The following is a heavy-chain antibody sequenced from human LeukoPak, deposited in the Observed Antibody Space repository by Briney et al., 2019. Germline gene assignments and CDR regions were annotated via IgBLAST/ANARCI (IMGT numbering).Heavy chain of an antibody. J-gene: IGHJ4*02. Sequence: PGGSLRLSCAASGFTVSSDYMSWVRQAPGKGLEWLSVIYSGGSTYYTDSVKGRFTTSRDNSKNTLYLQMNSLRAEDTAVYYCAKVDNKSIYGSGSYSRKLDYWGQGTLVTVSS. D-gene: IGHD3-10*01. CDR3: AKVDNKSIYGSGSYSRKLDY. V-gene: IGHV3-66*01. CDR1: GFTVSSDY. CDR2: IYSGGST.